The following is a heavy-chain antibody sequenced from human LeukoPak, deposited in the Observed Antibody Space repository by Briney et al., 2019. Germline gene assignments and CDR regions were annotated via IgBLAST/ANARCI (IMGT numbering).Heavy chain of an antibody. CDR2: IYYSVTT. J-gene: IGHJ4*02. CDR3: ARQRVAAAGTLDY. CDR1: GGSISSYY. Sequence: SETLSLTCTVSGGSISSYYWSWIRQPPGKGLEWIGYIYYSVTTNYNPSLKSRVTISVDTSKNQFSLKLSSVTAADTAVYYCARQRVAAAGTLDYWGQGTLVTVSS. D-gene: IGHD6-13*01. V-gene: IGHV4-59*08.